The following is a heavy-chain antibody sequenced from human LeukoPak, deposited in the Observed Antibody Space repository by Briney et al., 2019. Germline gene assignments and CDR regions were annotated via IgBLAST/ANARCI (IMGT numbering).Heavy chain of an antibody. CDR2: IIPIFGTA. V-gene: IGHV1-69*13. D-gene: IGHD6-19*01. Sequence: SVKVSCKASGGTFSSYAISWVRQAPGQGLEWMGGIIPIFGTANYAQKFQGRVTITADESTSTAYMELSSLRSEDTAAYYCAREQIAVAGLYGMDVWGQGTTVTVSS. J-gene: IGHJ6*02. CDR1: GGTFSSYA. CDR3: AREQIAVAGLYGMDV.